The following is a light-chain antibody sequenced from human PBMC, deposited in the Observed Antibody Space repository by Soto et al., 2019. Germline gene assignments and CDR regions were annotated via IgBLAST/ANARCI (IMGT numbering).Light chain of an antibody. CDR1: QSVSSY. J-gene: IGKJ5*01. Sequence: EIVLTQSPATLSLSPGEGATLSCRVSQSVSSYFAWYQQKPGHTPRRLIYDASNRATGIPARFSGSGSGTNFTLTISSLDPEDFSVYYCQQRSNWPPSFGQGTRLEIK. CDR2: DAS. CDR3: QQRSNWPPS. V-gene: IGKV3-11*01.